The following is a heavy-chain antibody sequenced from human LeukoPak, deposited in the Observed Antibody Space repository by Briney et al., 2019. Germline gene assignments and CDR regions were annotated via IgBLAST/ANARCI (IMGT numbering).Heavy chain of an antibody. Sequence: SGGSLRLSCAASGFTFSSYTMNWVRQAPGKGLEWVSSISGSSSYIYYADSVKGRFTISRDNSKNTLYLQMNSLRAEDTAVYYCARVAHGGAFDIWGQGTMVTVSS. V-gene: IGHV3-21*01. J-gene: IGHJ3*02. D-gene: IGHD3-10*01. CDR3: ARVAHGGAFDI. CDR2: ISGSSSYI. CDR1: GFTFSSYT.